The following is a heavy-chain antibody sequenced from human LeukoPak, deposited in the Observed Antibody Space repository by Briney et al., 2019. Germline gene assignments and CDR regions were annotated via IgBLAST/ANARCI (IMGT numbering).Heavy chain of an antibody. CDR3: ARGQYSSSWWDY. CDR2: ITWNSGSI. CDR1: GFTFDDYA. Sequence: GGSLRLSCAASGFTFDDYAMHWVRQAPGKGLEWVSGITWNSGSIGYADSVKGRFTISRDNAKNSLYLQMNSLRAEDTAVYYCARGQYSSSWWDYWGQGTLVTVSS. J-gene: IGHJ4*02. D-gene: IGHD6-13*01. V-gene: IGHV3-9*01.